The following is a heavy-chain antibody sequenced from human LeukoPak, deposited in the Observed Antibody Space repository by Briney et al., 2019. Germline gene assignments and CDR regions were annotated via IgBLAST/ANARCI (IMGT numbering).Heavy chain of an antibody. CDR3: ARYCSGGSCYSDWFDP. Sequence: SETLSLTCTVSGGSINSDYWSWIRQSPGKGLEWIGYIYYSGNTNYNPSLKSRVTISVDTSKNQFSLKLSSVTAADTAVYYCARYCSGGSCYSDWFDPWGQGTLVTVSS. V-gene: IGHV4-59*01. D-gene: IGHD2-15*01. J-gene: IGHJ5*02. CDR2: IYYSGNT. CDR1: GGSINSDY.